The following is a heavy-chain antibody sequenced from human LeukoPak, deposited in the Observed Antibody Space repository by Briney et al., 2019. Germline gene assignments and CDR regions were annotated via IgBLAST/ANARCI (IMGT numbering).Heavy chain of an antibody. CDR2: IYYSGST. CDR3: ARESPNYYDSSGYYS. V-gene: IGHV4-59*01. Sequence: SETLSLTCTVSGGSISSYYWSWIRQPPGKGLEWIGYIYYSGSTNYNPSLKSRVTISVDTSKNQFSLKLSSVTAADTAVYYCARESPNYYDSSGYYSWGQGTLVTVSS. CDR1: GGSISSYY. D-gene: IGHD3-22*01. J-gene: IGHJ4*02.